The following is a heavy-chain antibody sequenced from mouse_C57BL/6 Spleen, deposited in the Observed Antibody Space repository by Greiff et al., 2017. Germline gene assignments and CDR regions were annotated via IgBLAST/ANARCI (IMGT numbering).Heavy chain of an antibody. CDR1: GYTFTSYW. CDR3: ARGNYGSSAFAY. J-gene: IGHJ3*01. D-gene: IGHD1-1*01. CDR2: IHPNSGST. V-gene: IGHV1-64*01. Sequence: QVQLQQPGAELVKPGASVKLSCKASGYTFTSYWMHWVKQRPGQGLEWIGMIHPNSGSTNYNEKFKSKATLTVDKSSRTAYMQLSSLTSEDSAVYYCARGNYGSSAFAYWGQGTLVTVSA.